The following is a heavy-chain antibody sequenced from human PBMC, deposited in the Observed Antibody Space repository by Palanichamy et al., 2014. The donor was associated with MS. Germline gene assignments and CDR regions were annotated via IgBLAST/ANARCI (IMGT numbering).Heavy chain of an antibody. D-gene: IGHD2-15*01. Sequence: QVQLVQSGSELKKPGAPVTVSCQASGYTFTDYYIHWVRLAPGQGLEWMGWINPNSGGTNYAQKFQGRVTMTRDRSISTAYMDLNRLRSDDTAVYYCARDARVVGARGYYFDDWGQGTLVTVSS. J-gene: IGHJ4*02. CDR2: INPNSGGT. V-gene: IGHV1-2*02. CDR3: ARDARVVGARGYYFDD. CDR1: GYTFTDYY.